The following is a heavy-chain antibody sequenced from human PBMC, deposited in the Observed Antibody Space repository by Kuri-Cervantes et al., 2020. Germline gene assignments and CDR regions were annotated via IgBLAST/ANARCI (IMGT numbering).Heavy chain of an antibody. Sequence: GESLKISCAASGFTFSSYSMNWVRQAPGKGLEWVSYISSSSRTIYYADSVKGRLTISRDNAKNSLYLQMNSLRAEDTAVYYCAILGGSSSAAWFLDLWGRGTLVTVSS. V-gene: IGHV3-48*01. CDR3: AILGGSSSAAWFLDL. CDR1: GFTFSSYS. CDR2: ISSSSRTI. D-gene: IGHD6-6*01. J-gene: IGHJ2*01.